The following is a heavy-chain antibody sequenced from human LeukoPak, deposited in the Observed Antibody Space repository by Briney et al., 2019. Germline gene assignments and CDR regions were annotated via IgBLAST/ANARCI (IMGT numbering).Heavy chain of an antibody. CDR3: ARDAIVGATYFDY. V-gene: IGHV4-61*02. CDR2: IYTSGST. Sequence: PSQTLSLTCTVSGGSISSGSYYWRWLRQPAGTGLEWIGRIYTSGSTNYNPSLKSRVTISVDTSKNQFSLKLSSVTAADTAVYYCARDAIVGATYFDYWGQGTLVTVSS. J-gene: IGHJ4*02. D-gene: IGHD1-26*01. CDR1: GGSISSGSYY.